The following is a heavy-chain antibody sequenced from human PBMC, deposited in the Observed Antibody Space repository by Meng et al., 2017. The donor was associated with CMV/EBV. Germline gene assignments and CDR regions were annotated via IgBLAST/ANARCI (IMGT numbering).Heavy chain of an antibody. CDR3: ATWPYSSSYYYYGMDV. D-gene: IGHD6-6*01. J-gene: IGHJ6*02. Sequence: GESLKISCAASGFTFSSYWMSWVRQAPGKGLEWVANIKQDGSEKYYVDSVKGRFTISRANAKNSLYLQMNSLRAEDTAVYYCATWPYSSSYYYYGMDVWGQGTTVTVSS. V-gene: IGHV3-7*01. CDR1: GFTFSSYW. CDR2: IKQDGSEK.